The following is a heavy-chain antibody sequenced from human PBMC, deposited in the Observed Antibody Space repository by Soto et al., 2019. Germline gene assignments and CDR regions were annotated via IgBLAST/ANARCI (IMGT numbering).Heavy chain of an antibody. CDR2: MSHSGGT. CDR3: ARVERGTATTVVDAFDI. J-gene: IGHJ3*02. V-gene: IGHV4-34*01. D-gene: IGHD1-1*01. Sequence: QVQLQQWGAGLLKPSETLSLTCAVYGGFVTSGSYYWSWNRQPPGKGLEWIGEMSHSGGTHFDPSLMSRVTISVDTSKNQFTLKMSSVTAADTALYYCARVERGTATTVVDAFDIWGPGTMVTVSS. CDR1: GGFVTSGSYY.